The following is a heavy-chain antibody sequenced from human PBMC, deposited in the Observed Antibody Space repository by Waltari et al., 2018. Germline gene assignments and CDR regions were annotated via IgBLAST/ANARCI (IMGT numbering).Heavy chain of an antibody. V-gene: IGHV4-59*01. CDR1: GGSISSYY. D-gene: IGHD3-22*01. CDR2: IYYSGIT. J-gene: IGHJ3*01. CDR3: ARGSRGNGAAFDV. Sequence: QVQLQESGPGLVKPSETLSLTCSVPGGSISSYYWSWIRQPPGKGLEWIGYIYYSGITNCNPSLKSRVTISIDTSKNRFSLKLNSVTAADTAVYYCARGSRGNGAAFDVWGQGTMVTVSS.